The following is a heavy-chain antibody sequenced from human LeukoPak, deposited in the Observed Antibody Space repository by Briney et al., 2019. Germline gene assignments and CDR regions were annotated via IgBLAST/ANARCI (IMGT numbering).Heavy chain of an antibody. Sequence: GGSLRLSCAASGFTFSSYWMHWVRQAPGKGLVWVSRINTDGSSTSYADSVKGRFTIPRDNAKNTLYLQMNSLRAEDTAVYYCASKGPQAMEVDYWGQGTLVTVSS. CDR2: INTDGSST. J-gene: IGHJ4*02. CDR3: ASKGPQAMEVDY. V-gene: IGHV3-74*01. D-gene: IGHD5-18*01. CDR1: GFTFSSYW.